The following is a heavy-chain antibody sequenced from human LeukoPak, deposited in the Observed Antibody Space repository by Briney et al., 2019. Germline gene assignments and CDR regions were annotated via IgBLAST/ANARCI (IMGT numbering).Heavy chain of an antibody. CDR1: GFTFSSYS. J-gene: IGHJ4*02. Sequence: PGGSLRLSCAASGFTFSSYSMNWVRQAPGKGLEWVSSISSSSSYIYYADSVKGRFTISRDNAKNSLYLQMNSLRVEDTAVYYCARVRDHPGIAVGGIDYWGQGTLVTVSS. V-gene: IGHV3-21*01. CDR2: ISSSSSYI. D-gene: IGHD6-19*01. CDR3: ARVRDHPGIAVGGIDY.